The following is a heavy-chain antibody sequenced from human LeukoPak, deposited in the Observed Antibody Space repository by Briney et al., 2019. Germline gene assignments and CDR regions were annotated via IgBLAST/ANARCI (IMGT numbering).Heavy chain of an antibody. J-gene: IGHJ4*02. CDR2: IYYSGST. V-gene: IGHV4-39*01. Sequence: PSETLSLTCTVSGGSISSSSYYWGWIRQPPGKGLEWIGSIYYSGSTYYNPPLKSRVTISVDTSKNQFSLKLSSVTAADTAVYYCESGLLWFGEPGVGAYWGQGTLVTVSS. CDR1: GGSISSSSYY. CDR3: ESGLLWFGEPGVGAY. D-gene: IGHD3-10*01.